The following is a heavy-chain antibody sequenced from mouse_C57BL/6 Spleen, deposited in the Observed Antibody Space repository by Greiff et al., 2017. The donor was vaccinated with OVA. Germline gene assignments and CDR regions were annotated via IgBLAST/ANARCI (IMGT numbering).Heavy chain of an antibody. J-gene: IGHJ2*01. CDR3: ARMGGGRDYFDY. D-gene: IGHD3-3*01. V-gene: IGHV1-26*01. CDR1: GYTFTDYY. Sequence: VHVKQSGPELVKPGASVKISCKASGYTFTDYYMNWVKQSHGKSLEWIGDINPNNGGTSYNQKFKGKATLTVDKSSSTAYMELRSLTSEDSAVYYCARMGGGRDYFDYWGQGTTLTVSS. CDR2: INPNNGGT.